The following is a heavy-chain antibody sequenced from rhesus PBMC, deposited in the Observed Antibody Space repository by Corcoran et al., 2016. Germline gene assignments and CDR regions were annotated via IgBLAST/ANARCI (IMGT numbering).Heavy chain of an antibody. CDR1: GGSISSSY. Sequence: QLQLQESGPGLVKPSETLSVTCAVSGGSISSSYWSWIRQAPGKGLEWIGFIYGTGGSTNYNSSLTSRVTLSVDTSKNQLSLKLSSVTTADTAVYYCARSGWYQGAFDFWGQGLRVTVSS. J-gene: IGHJ3*01. D-gene: IGHD6-31*01. V-gene: IGHV4-169*01. CDR2: IYGTGGST. CDR3: ARSGWYQGAFDF.